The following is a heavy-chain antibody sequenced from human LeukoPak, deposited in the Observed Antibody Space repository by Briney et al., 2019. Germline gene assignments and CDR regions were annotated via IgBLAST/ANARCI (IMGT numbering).Heavy chain of an antibody. V-gene: IGHV3-23*01. CDR3: AKDGQWLVPVWFDP. J-gene: IGHJ5*02. CDR1: GFTFSSYA. CDR2: ISGSGGST. D-gene: IGHD6-19*01. Sequence: SGGSLRLYCAASGFTFSSYAMSWVRQAPGKGLEWVSAISGSGGSTYYADSVKGRFTISRDNSKNTLYLQMNSLRAEDTAVYYCAKDGQWLVPVWFDPWGQRTLVTVSS.